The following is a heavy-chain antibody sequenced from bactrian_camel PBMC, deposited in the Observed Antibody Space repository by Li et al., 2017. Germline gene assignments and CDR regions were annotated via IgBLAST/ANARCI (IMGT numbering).Heavy chain of an antibody. CDR1: GPIYSRYC. CDR3: AAVDQYCVNPLWTHFTD. D-gene: IGHD3*01. Sequence: HVQLVESGGGSVQTGGSLRLACSASGPIYSRYCLGWFRQAPGKEREGVALVTSNGSPTYADSVKGRFTISQDSTKTMLYLQMNSLKPEDTALYYCAAVDQYCVNPLWTHFTDWGQGTQVTVS. J-gene: IGHJ4*01. CDR2: VTSNGSP. V-gene: IGHV3S53*01.